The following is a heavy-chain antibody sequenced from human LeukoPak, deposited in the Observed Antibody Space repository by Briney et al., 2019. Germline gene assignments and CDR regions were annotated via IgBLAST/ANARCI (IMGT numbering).Heavy chain of an antibody. CDR1: GFTFSSYW. V-gene: IGHV3-74*01. Sequence: GGSLRLSCAASGFTFSSYWMHRVRQAPGKGLVWVSRINTDGSSTNYADSVKGRFTISRDNSKNTLYLQKNSLRAEDTAVYYCAKDGARDYSNYVFDYWGRGTLVTVSS. J-gene: IGHJ4*02. CDR2: INTDGSST. CDR3: AKDGARDYSNYVFDY. D-gene: IGHD4-11*01.